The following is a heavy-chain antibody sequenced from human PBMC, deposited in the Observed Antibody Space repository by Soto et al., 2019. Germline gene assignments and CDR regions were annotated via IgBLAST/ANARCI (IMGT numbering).Heavy chain of an antibody. CDR3: SKDYLRGLSSSGFFFDY. CDR1: GFTFSNYA. V-gene: IGHV3-23*01. J-gene: IGHJ4*02. Sequence: PGGSLRLSWAASGFTFSNYAMSWVRQAPGKGLEWVSAISGSGGSTYYADSVKGRFTISRDNSKNTLYLQMNSLRAEDTAVYFCSKDYLRGLSSSGFFFDYWGQGTLVTVSS. CDR2: ISGSGGST. D-gene: IGHD6-6*01.